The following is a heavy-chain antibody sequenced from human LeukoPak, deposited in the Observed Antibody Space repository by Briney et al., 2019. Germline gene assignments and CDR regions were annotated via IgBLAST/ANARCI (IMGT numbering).Heavy chain of an antibody. D-gene: IGHD2-21*02. CDR1: GFTFSSYW. V-gene: IGHV3-7*01. J-gene: IGHJ3*02. Sequence: PGGSLRLSCAASGFTFSSYWMSWVRQAPGKGLEWVANIKQDGSEKYYVDTVKGRFTISRDNAKNSLYLQMNSLRAEDTAVYYCASTYVVVTAVHDAFHIWGQGTMVTVSS. CDR2: IKQDGSEK. CDR3: ASTYVVVTAVHDAFHI.